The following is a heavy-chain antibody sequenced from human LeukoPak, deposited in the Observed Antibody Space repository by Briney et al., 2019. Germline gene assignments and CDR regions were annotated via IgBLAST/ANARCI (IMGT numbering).Heavy chain of an antibody. CDR3: ASHSSGWYGTWYFDY. Sequence: SETLSLTCTVSGGPISSYYWSWIRQPPGKGLEWIGYIYYSGSTNYNPSLKSRVTISVDTSKNQFSLKLSSVTAADTAVYYCASHSSGWYGTWYFDYWGQGTLVTVSS. CDR2: IYYSGST. D-gene: IGHD6-19*01. V-gene: IGHV4-59*08. CDR1: GGPISSYY. J-gene: IGHJ4*02.